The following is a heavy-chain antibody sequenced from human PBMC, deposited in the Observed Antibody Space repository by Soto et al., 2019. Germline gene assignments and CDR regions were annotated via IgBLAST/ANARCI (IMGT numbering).Heavy chain of an antibody. Sequence: EVQLVESGGALVRPGGSLRLSCAASGFPFSRSFMHWVRQAPGKGLVWVARVNTDGSATVYAGSVKGRFTISRDTSKNTLNLQMNSLRAEDTAVYYCTREDYYGSKMHGMDVWGQGTTVTVSS. CDR3: TREDYYGSKMHGMDV. CDR1: GFPFSRSF. CDR2: VNTDGSAT. D-gene: IGHD3-22*01. V-gene: IGHV3-74*01. J-gene: IGHJ6*02.